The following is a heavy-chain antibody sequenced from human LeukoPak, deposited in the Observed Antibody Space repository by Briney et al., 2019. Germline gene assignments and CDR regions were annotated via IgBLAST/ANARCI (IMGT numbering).Heavy chain of an antibody. J-gene: IGHJ4*02. V-gene: IGHV3-30*03. CDR2: ISHDGRDK. D-gene: IGHD6-13*01. Sequence: GGSLRLSCAASGFTFSSYAMSWVRQAPGKGLEWMAGISHDGRDKYYGDSEKGRLTISRDNSKNTVYLEMNSLRPEDTALYYCARAQPPSSIAAAYPDYWGQGTLVTVSS. CDR3: ARAQPPSSIAAAYPDY. CDR1: GFTFSSYA.